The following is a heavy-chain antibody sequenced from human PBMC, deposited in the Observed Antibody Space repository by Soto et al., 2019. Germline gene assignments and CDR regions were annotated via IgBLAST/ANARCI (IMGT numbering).Heavy chain of an antibody. V-gene: IGHV3-48*02. J-gene: IGHJ4*02. CDR1: GFTLSRYS. CDR3: ARGGVATIFGDS. CDR2: IDSTSATI. Sequence: PGGSLRLSCAASGFTLSRYSMNWVRQAPGKGLEWLSYIDSTSATIYYAESVKGRFIISRDNAKNSLYLQMNRLRDEDTAMYYCARGGVATIFGDSWGQGTLVTVSS. D-gene: IGHD5-12*01.